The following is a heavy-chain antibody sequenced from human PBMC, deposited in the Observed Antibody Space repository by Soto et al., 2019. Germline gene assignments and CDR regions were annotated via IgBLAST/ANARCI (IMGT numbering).Heavy chain of an antibody. J-gene: IGHJ4*02. CDR2: ISYDGSNK. CDR1: GFTFSSYA. V-gene: IGHV3-30-3*01. Sequence: GGSLRLSCAASGFTFSSYAMHWVRQAPGKGLEWVAVISYDGSNKYYADSVKGRFTISRDNSKNTLYLQMNSLRAEDTAVYYCAREVAPPSLDYWGQGTLVTVSS. CDR3: AREVAPPSLDY.